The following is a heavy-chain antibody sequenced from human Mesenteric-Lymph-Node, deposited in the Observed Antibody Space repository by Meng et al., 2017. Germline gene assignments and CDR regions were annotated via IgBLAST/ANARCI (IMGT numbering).Heavy chain of an antibody. Sequence: SETLSLTCNVSGGSVSSSSYYWGWIRQPPGKGLEWIGYIYYSGSTNLNPSLKSRVTTSIDTSKNQFSLKLSSVTAADTAVYYCVRSTGNWFDPWGQGTLVTVSS. V-gene: IGHV4-61*01. CDR1: GGSVSSSSYY. CDR3: VRSTGNWFDP. D-gene: IGHD2-2*01. J-gene: IGHJ5*02. CDR2: IYYSGST.